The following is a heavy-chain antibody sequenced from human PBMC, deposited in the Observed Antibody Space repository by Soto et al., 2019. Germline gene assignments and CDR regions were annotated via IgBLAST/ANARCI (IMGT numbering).Heavy chain of an antibody. V-gene: IGHV1-69*13. Sequence: SVKVSCKASGGTFSSYAISWARQAPGQGLEWMGGIIPIFGTANYAQKFQGRVTITADESTSTAYMELSSLRSEDTAVYYCAIPIVPAARRNQYYYYGMDVWGQGTTVTVSS. J-gene: IGHJ6*02. D-gene: IGHD2-2*01. CDR1: GGTFSSYA. CDR3: AIPIVPAARRNQYYYYGMDV. CDR2: IIPIFGTA.